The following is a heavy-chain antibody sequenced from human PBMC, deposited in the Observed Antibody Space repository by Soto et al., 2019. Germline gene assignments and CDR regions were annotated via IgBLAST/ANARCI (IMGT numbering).Heavy chain of an antibody. Sequence: QVQLQESGPGLVKPSETLSLTCTVSGGSVSSGSYYWSWIRQPPGKGLEWIGYIYYSGSTNYNPSLKSRVTISVDTSKNQFSLKLSSVTAADTAVYYCARDLPNRIAARPRQSYYGMDVWGQGTTVTVSS. CDR2: IYYSGST. J-gene: IGHJ6*02. CDR3: ARDLPNRIAARPRQSYYGMDV. CDR1: GGSVSSGSYY. V-gene: IGHV4-61*01. D-gene: IGHD6-6*01.